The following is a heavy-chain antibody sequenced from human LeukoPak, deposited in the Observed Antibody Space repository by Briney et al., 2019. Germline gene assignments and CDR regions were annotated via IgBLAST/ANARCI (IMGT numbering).Heavy chain of an antibody. J-gene: IGHJ4*02. CDR3: ARGYCSSTSCPKAYFFDY. D-gene: IGHD2-2*01. CDR2: INSDGSST. V-gene: IGHV3-74*01. CDR1: GFTFSSYW. Sequence: GGSLRLYCAASGFTFSSYWVHWVRQAPGKGLVWVSRINSDGSSTSYADSVKGRFTISRDNAKNTLYLQMNSLRAEDTAVYYCARGYCSSTSCPKAYFFDYSGQGTLVTVSS.